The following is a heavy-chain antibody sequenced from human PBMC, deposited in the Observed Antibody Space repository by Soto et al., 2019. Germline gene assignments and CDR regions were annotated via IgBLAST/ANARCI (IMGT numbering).Heavy chain of an antibody. V-gene: IGHV3-7*01. CDR2: INQRGSDK. CDR3: ARGHTTSSGIY. CDR1: GFTFSTYW. D-gene: IGHD6-6*01. J-gene: IGHJ4*02. Sequence: EVQLVESGGGLVQPGGSRRLSCAASGFTFSTYWMSWVRQAPGKGLEGVANINQRGSDKYYVDSVKGRFTIFRDNAKNSLYLQMNSLRTEDTAVYYCARGHTTSSGIYWGQGTLVTVSS.